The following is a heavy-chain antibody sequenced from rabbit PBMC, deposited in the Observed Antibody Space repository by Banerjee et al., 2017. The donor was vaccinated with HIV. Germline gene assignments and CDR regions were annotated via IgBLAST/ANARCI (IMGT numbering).Heavy chain of an antibody. V-gene: IGHV1S40*01. CDR2: IYGGSSGST. J-gene: IGHJ4*01. Sequence: QQLEESGGDLVKPGASLTLTCTASGFSFSGNYYMCWVRQAPGKGLEWIACIYGGSSGSTYYASWAKGRFTISKTSSTTVTLQMTSLTAADTATYFCARGTGSGGYNFNLWGPGTLVTVS. CDR1: GFSFSGNYY. CDR3: ARGTGSGGYNFNL. D-gene: IGHD4-2*01.